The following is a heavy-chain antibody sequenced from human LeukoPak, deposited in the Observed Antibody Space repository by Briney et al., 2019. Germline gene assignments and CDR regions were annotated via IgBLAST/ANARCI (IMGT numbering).Heavy chain of an antibody. V-gene: IGHV1-69*04. J-gene: IGHJ4*02. CDR2: IIPILGIA. D-gene: IGHD3-22*01. CDR1: GYTFTSYA. CDR3: ARDPDSSGYYY. Sequence: SVKVSCKASGYTFTSYAISWVRQAPGQGLEWMGRIIPILGIANYAQKFQGRVTITADKSTSTAYMELSSLRSEDTAVYYCARDPDSSGYYYWGQGTLVTVSS.